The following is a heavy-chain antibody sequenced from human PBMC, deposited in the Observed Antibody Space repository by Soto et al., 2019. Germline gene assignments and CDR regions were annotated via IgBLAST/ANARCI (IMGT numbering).Heavy chain of an antibody. Sequence: GESLKISCKGSGYSFTSYWISWVRQMPGKGLEWMGRIDPSDSYTNYSPSFQGHVTISADKSISTAYLQWSSLKASDTAMYYCARRKQQLGGDGISYYYYGMDVCGQGTTVTVYS. CDR1: GYSFTSYW. J-gene: IGHJ6*02. D-gene: IGHD6-13*01. V-gene: IGHV5-10-1*01. CDR3: ARRKQQLGGDGISYYYYGMDV. CDR2: IDPSDSYT.